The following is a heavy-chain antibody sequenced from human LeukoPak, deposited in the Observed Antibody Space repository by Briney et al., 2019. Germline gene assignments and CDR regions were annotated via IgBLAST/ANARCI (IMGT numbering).Heavy chain of an antibody. J-gene: IGHJ4*02. CDR2: IYYSGST. D-gene: IGHD3-22*01. CDR3: ASAPYYDSSGYYMGLFDY. CDR1: GGSISSYY. Sequence: SETLSLTCTVSGGSISSYYWSWIRQPPGKGLEWIGYIYYSGSTNYNPSLKSRVTISVDTSKNQFSLKLSSVTAADTAVYYCASAPYYDSSGYYMGLFDYWGQGTLVTVSS. V-gene: IGHV4-59*08.